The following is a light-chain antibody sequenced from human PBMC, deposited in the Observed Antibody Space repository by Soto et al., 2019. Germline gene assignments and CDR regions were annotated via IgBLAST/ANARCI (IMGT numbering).Light chain of an antibody. CDR3: QHYGTSWWT. J-gene: IGKJ1*01. CDR2: GAS. V-gene: IGKV3-20*01. CDR1: QSVSSSY. Sequence: IVLTQSRGTLSLSPGERATLSCSLSQSVSSSYLAWYQQKPGPAPRLLISGASGRATGIPVRFSSGGSETDFTLTISSLEPEDFAVYYCQHYGTSWWTFGQGTKVDIK.